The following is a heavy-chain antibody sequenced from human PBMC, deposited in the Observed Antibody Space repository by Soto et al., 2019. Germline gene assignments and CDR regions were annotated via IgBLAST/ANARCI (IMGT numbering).Heavy chain of an antibody. D-gene: IGHD2-15*01. Sequence: PGGSLRLSCAASGFTFSSYAMSWVRQAPGKGLEWVSAISGSGGSTYYADSVKGRFTISRDNSKNTLYLQMNSLRAEDTAVYYCAKDLRLGVCSGGSCYKLDYWGQGTLVTVSS. CDR3: AKDLRLGVCSGGSCYKLDY. J-gene: IGHJ4*02. CDR2: ISGSGGST. V-gene: IGHV3-23*01. CDR1: GFTFSSYA.